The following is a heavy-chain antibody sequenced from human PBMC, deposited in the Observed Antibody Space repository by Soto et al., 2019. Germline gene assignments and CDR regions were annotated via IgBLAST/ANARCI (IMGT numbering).Heavy chain of an antibody. CDR1: GGSLGSYC. CDR2: VFYTGRA. CDR3: ARDGDGRMTTNPYHYHGMDD. V-gene: IGHV4-59*01. D-gene: IGHD4-4*01. Sequence: SETLSLTCTVSGGSLGSYCWSWIRQPPGKGLEWIGDVFYTGRANYNAALKSRVSISLDTSTYQFSLTLSSVTAAETAVYYCARDGDGRMTTNPYHYHGMDDWGPGTTVTVSS. J-gene: IGHJ6*02.